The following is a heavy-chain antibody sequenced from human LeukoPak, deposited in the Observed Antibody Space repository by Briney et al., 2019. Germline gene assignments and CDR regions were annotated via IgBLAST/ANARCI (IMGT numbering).Heavy chain of an antibody. V-gene: IGHV1-3*04. Sequence: GASVKVSCKASGYSFTNYPIHWVRQAPGQRLEWMGWSDTGNGDIKYSQKFQDRVTITRDTSATTAYMELRSLKSEDTAVYYCARDRRNSDDYWGQGTLVTVSS. D-gene: IGHD4-23*01. CDR3: ARDRRNSDDY. J-gene: IGHJ4*02. CDR2: SDTGNGDI. CDR1: GYSFTNYP.